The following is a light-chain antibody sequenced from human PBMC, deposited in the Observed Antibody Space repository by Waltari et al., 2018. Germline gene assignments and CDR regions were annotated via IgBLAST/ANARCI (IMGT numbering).Light chain of an antibody. Sequence: QSGLTQPASVSGSPGQSITISCTGHSSDVGNYNLVSWYPPYPGKAPKLMVYEVTKRTSGVSDRFSGSKSGNTASLTIYGLQSEDEADYYCCSYAGLGIYVFGTGTKVTVL. CDR1: SSDVGNYNL. V-gene: IGLV2-23*02. CDR2: EVT. J-gene: IGLJ1*01. CDR3: CSYAGLGIYV.